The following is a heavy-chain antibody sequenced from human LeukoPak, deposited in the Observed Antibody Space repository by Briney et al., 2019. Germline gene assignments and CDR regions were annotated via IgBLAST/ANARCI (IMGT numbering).Heavy chain of an antibody. CDR3: ARDTANFDWYSDPNDY. D-gene: IGHD3-9*01. J-gene: IGHJ4*02. V-gene: IGHV1-18*01. CDR2: ISAYNGNT. Sequence: GASVKVSCKASGYTFTSYGISWVRQAPGQGLEWMGWISAYNGNTNYAQKIQGRVTMTTDTSTSTAYMELRSLRSDDTAVYYCARDTANFDWYSDPNDYWGQGTLVTVSS. CDR1: GYTFTSYG.